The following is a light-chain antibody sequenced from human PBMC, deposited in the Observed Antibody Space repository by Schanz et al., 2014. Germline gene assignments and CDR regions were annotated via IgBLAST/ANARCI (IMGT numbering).Light chain of an antibody. CDR3: QQYNSYVT. J-gene: IGKJ3*01. V-gene: IGKV1-5*01. CDR2: DAS. CDR1: QSISSN. Sequence: IQMTQSPSTLSASVGDRVTITCRASQSISSNLAWYQQKPGKAPKLLIYDASSLERGVPSRIRGSGSGTEFTLTVTSLQPDDFATYYCQQYNSYVTFGPGTKVDIK.